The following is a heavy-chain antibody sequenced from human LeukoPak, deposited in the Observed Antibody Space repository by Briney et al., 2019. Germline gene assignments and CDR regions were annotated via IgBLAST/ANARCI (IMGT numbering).Heavy chain of an antibody. CDR3: ARDNSVEDTAWWFDP. D-gene: IGHD5-18*01. CDR2: ISSSGSTI. Sequence: GGSLRLSCAASGFTFSSYEMNWVRQAPGKGLEWVSYISSSGSTIYYADSVKGRFTISRDNAKNSLYLQMNSLRAEDTAVYYCARDNSVEDTAWWFDPWGQGTLVTVSS. V-gene: IGHV3-48*03. CDR1: GFTFSSYE. J-gene: IGHJ5*02.